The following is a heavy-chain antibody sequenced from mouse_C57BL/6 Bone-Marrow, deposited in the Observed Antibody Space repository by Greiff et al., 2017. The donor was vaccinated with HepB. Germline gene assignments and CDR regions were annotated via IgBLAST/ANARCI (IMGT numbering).Heavy chain of an antibody. J-gene: IGHJ1*03. Sequence: EVQLVESGGGLVQSGRSLRLSCATSGFTFSDFYMEWVRQAPGKGLEWTAASRNKANDYTTEYSASVKGRFIVSRDTSQSILYLQMNALRAEDTAIYYCARDAGDYDSDWYFDVWGTGTTVTVSS. CDR1: GFTFSDFY. CDR2: SRNKANDYTT. D-gene: IGHD2-4*01. V-gene: IGHV7-1*01. CDR3: ARDAGDYDSDWYFDV.